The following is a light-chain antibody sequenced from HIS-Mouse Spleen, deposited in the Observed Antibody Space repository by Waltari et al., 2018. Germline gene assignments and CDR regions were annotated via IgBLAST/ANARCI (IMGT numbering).Light chain of an antibody. CDR1: SSDVGSYNL. Sequence: QSALTQPASVSGSPGQSITISCTGTSSDVGSYNLVSWYQQHPGKAPKLMIYEGSKRPSGVSNRGSGSKSGNTASLTISGLQAEDEADYYCCSYAGSSTFVVVFGGGTKLTVL. V-gene: IGLV2-23*03. J-gene: IGLJ2*01. CDR2: EGS. CDR3: CSYAGSSTFVVV.